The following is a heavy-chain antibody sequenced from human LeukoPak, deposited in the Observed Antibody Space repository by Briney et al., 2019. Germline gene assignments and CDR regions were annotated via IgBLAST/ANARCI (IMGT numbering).Heavy chain of an antibody. Sequence: ASVKVSCKASGYTFTGYYMHWVRQAPGQGLEWMGWISAYSGNTNYAQKLQGRVTMTTDTSTSTAYMELRSLRSDDTAVYYCARDALWFGELFSWFDPWGQGTLVTVSS. D-gene: IGHD3-10*01. CDR1: GYTFTGYY. V-gene: IGHV1-18*04. CDR2: ISAYSGNT. CDR3: ARDALWFGELFSWFDP. J-gene: IGHJ5*02.